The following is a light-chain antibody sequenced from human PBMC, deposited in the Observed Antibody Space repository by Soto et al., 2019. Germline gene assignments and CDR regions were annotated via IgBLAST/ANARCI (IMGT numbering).Light chain of an antibody. J-gene: IGLJ2*01. CDR3: QSYDSSLSGSSVV. V-gene: IGLV1-40*01. CDR1: SSNIGAGYD. CDR2: GNS. Sequence: QLVLTQPPSVSGAPGQRVTISCTGSSSNIGAGYDVHWYQQLPGTAPKLLIYGNSNRPSGVPDRFSGSKSGTSASLAITGLQAEDEADYYCQSYDSSLSGSSVVFGGGTQLPVL.